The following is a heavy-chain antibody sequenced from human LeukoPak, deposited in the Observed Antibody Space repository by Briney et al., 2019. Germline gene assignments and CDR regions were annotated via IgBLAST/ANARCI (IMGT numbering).Heavy chain of an antibody. D-gene: IGHD4-17*01. Sequence: PGGSLRLSCAASGFTVSSNYMSWVRQAPGKGLEWVSVIYSGGSTYYADSLKGRFTISRDNSKNTLYLQMNSLRAEDTAVYYCARDRTQDFYGVQYGMDVWGQGTTVTVSS. CDR1: GFTVSSNY. J-gene: IGHJ6*02. CDR2: IYSGGST. CDR3: ARDRTQDFYGVQYGMDV. V-gene: IGHV3-53*01.